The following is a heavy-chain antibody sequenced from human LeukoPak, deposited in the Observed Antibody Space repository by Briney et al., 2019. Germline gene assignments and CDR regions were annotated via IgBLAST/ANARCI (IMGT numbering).Heavy chain of an antibody. CDR3: ARSRPGLTGYTYYYYMDV. J-gene: IGHJ6*03. D-gene: IGHD3-9*01. CDR2: IYTSGST. V-gene: IGHV4-61*02. CDR1: GGSISSGGYY. Sequence: PSETLSLTCTVSGGSISSGGYYWSWIRQPAGKGLEWIGRIYTSGSTNYNPSLKSRVTISVDTSKNQFSLKLSSVTAADTAVYYCARSRPGLTGYTYYYYMDVWGKGTTVTVSS.